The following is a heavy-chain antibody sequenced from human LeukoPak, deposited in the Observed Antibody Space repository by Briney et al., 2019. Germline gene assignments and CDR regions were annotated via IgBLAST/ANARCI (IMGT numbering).Heavy chain of an antibody. V-gene: IGHV3-66*02. J-gene: IGHJ6*03. CDR1: GFPFSTHS. CDR3: AREYCTSTTCPHMDV. Sequence: GGSLRLSCAASGFPFSTHSLSWVRQAPGKGLEWVSLIYSGGTTYYADSVKGRFTISRDNSKNTLDLQMNSLRPDDTAVYYCAREYCTSTTCPHMDVWGRGTTVTVSS. CDR2: IYSGGTT. D-gene: IGHD2-2*01.